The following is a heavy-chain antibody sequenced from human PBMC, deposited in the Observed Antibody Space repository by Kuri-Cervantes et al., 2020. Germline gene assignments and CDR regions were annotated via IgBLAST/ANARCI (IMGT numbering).Heavy chain of an antibody. CDR3: GRGYCSSTSCYDFDY. V-gene: IGHV1-2*02. D-gene: IGHD2-2*01. CDR1: GYTFTGYY. Sequence: ASVKVSCKASGYTFTGYYMHWVRQAPGQGLEWMGWINPNSGGTNYAQKFQGRVTMTRDTSISTAYMELSRLRSDDTAVYYCGRGYCSSTSCYDFDYWGQGTLVTVSS. CDR2: INPNSGGT. J-gene: IGHJ4*02.